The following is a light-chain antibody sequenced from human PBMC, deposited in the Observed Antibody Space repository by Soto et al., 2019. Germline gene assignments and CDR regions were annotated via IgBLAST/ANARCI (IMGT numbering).Light chain of an antibody. Sequence: QSVLAQPPSGSAAPGQKVTISFSGSSSNIGVNSVSWYQQLPGTAPKLLIYDDNKRPSGIPDRFSGSKSGTSATLGITGFQTGDEADYYCGSWDSSLSAYVFGTGTKVTAL. V-gene: IGLV1-51*01. CDR3: GSWDSSLSAYV. J-gene: IGLJ1*01. CDR2: DDN. CDR1: SSNIGVNS.